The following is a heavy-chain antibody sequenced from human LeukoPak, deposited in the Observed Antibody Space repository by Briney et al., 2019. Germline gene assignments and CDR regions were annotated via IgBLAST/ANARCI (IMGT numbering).Heavy chain of an antibody. CDR3: ARVVGYFDSMDV. Sequence: ASVKVSCKASGYTFTGYYMHWVRQAPGQGLEWMGWINPNSGGTNYAQKFQGRVTMTRDTSISTAYMELSRLRSDDTAVYYCARVVGYFDSMDVWGQGPTVTVSS. CDR1: GYTFTGYY. D-gene: IGHD3-9*01. V-gene: IGHV1-2*02. J-gene: IGHJ6*02. CDR2: INPNSGGT.